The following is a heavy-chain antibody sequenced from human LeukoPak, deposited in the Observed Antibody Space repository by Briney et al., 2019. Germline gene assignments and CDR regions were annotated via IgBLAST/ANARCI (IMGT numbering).Heavy chain of an antibody. CDR1: GFTFSSYA. D-gene: IGHD3-3*01. CDR3: AREYYDFWSGYYSHYNWFDP. CDR2: ISYDGSNK. Sequence: GGSLRLSCAASGFTFSSYAMHWVRQAPGKGLEWVAVISYDGSNKYYADSVKGRFTISRDNSKNTLYLQMNSLRAEDTAVYYCAREYYDFWSGYYSHYNWFDPWGQGTLVTVSS. V-gene: IGHV3-30*04. J-gene: IGHJ5*02.